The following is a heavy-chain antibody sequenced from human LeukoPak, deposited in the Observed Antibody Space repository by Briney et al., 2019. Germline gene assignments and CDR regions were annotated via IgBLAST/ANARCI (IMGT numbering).Heavy chain of an antibody. CDR2: IYYSGST. D-gene: IGHD6-13*01. CDR3: ARAVGGFGSSRHNDY. CDR1: GGSISSGDYY. V-gene: IGHV4-30-4*08. Sequence: PSETLSLTCTVSGGSISSGDYYWSWIRQPPGKGLEWIGYIYYSGSTYYNPSLKSRVTISVDTSKNQFSLKLSSVTAADTAVYYCARAVGGFGSSRHNDYWGQGTLVTVSS. J-gene: IGHJ4*02.